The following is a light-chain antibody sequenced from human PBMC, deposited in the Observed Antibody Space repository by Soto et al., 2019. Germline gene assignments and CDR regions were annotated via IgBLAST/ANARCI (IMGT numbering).Light chain of an antibody. Sequence: DIVMTQSPATLSVSPGERATLSCRASQSISSNLAWYQQKPGQAHRLLIYRASTRATGIPARFSGSGSGTDFTLTISSLQSEDFAIYYCQHYNNWPPWTFGQGTKVEIK. CDR1: QSISSN. V-gene: IGKV3-15*01. CDR3: QHYNNWPPWT. CDR2: RAS. J-gene: IGKJ1*01.